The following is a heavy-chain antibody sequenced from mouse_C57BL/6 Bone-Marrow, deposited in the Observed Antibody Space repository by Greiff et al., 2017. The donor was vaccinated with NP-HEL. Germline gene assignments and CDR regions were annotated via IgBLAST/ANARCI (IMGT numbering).Heavy chain of an antibody. CDR1: GFTFSSYA. V-gene: IGHV5-4*03. D-gene: IGHD3-3*01. J-gene: IGHJ4*01. Sequence: EVMLVESGGGLVKPGGSLKLSCAASGFTFSSYAMSWVRQTPEKRLEWVATISDGGSYTYYPDNVKGRFTISRDNAKNNLYLQMSHLKSEDTAMYYCARAGGRYYYAMDYWGQGTSVTVSS. CDR3: ARAGGRYYYAMDY. CDR2: ISDGGSYT.